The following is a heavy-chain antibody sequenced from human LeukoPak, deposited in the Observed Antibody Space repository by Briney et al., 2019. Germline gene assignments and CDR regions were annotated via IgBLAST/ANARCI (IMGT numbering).Heavy chain of an antibody. CDR3: ARRPTDTAMVIPFDY. CDR1: GGSISSYY. D-gene: IGHD5-18*01. CDR2: MYSGGTA. J-gene: IGHJ4*02. Sequence: SETLSLTCTVSGGSISSYYWSWIRQPAGKGLEWIGRMYSGGTANYSPSLKSRVTISEDMSKNQFSLKLTSVTAADTAVYYCARRPTDTAMVIPFDYWGQGTLVTVSS. V-gene: IGHV4-4*07.